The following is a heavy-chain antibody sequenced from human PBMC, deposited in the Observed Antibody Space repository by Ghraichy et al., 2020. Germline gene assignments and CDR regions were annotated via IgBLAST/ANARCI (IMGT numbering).Heavy chain of an antibody. CDR2: ISNDGSNK. D-gene: IGHD3-22*01. CDR1: GFTLSSYG. J-gene: IGHJ4*02. V-gene: IGHV3-30*18. CDR3: AKDNGNVSSGYYGVLDS. Sequence: GGSLRLSCAASGFTLSSYGMHWVRQAPGKGLEWVAVISNDGSNKYYADSVKGRFTISRDNSENTLYLQMGSLRAEDTAVYYCAKDNGNVSSGYYGVLDSWGQGTLVTVSS.